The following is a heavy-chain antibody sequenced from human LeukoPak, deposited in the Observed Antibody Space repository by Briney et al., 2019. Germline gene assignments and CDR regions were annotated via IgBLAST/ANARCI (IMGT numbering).Heavy chain of an antibody. CDR3: ARIVYPYGMDV. V-gene: IGHV1-46*01. Sequence: ASVKVSCKASGYTFTSYYMYWVRQAPGQGLEWMGIINPSGGSTSYAQKFQGRVTMTRDTSTSTVCMELRSLRSGDTAVYYCARIVYPYGMDVWGKGTTVTVSS. D-gene: IGHD2-8*01. CDR2: INPSGGST. CDR1: GYTFTSYY. J-gene: IGHJ6*04.